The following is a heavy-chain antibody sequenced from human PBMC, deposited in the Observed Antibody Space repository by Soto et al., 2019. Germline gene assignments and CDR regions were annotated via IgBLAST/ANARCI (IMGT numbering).Heavy chain of an antibody. Sequence: QVQLVESGGGVVQPGRSLRLSCAASGFTFSSYGMHWVRQAPGKGLEWVAVISYDGSNKYYADSVKGRFTISRDNSKNTLYLHMKSLRVDDTAIYYCAKYMGAALCAGDCGSFDYWGQGTLVTVSP. CDR1: GFTFSSYG. CDR3: AKYMGAALCAGDCGSFDY. D-gene: IGHD2-21*02. V-gene: IGHV3-30*18. J-gene: IGHJ4*02. CDR2: ISYDGSNK.